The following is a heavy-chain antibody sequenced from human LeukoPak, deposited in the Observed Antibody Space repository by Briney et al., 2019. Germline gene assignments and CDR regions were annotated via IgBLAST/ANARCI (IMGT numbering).Heavy chain of an antibody. J-gene: IGHJ4*02. CDR3: ATNKPEPVAAWSGTFDS. V-gene: IGHV3-7*01. CDR2: INQDGGVR. CDR1: GFTFSTYW. Sequence: GGSLRLSCAASGFTFSTYWMTWVRQAPGKGLEWVANINQDGGVRHYVDSVRGRFTVSRDNTKESVYLQMNSLRADDTAIYYCATNKPEPVAAWSGTFDSWGQGTLVTVSS. D-gene: IGHD1-14*01.